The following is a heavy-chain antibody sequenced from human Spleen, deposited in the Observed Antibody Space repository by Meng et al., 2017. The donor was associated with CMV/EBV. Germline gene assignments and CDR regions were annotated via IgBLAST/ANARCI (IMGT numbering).Heavy chain of an antibody. J-gene: IGHJ4*02. D-gene: IGHD3-22*01. CDR3: ARIPYLPSGYYDY. V-gene: IGHV6-1*01. CDR1: ADSVSSNSAA. Sequence: QVELQQPGSGLVKPWQILSLTCAISADSVSSNSAAWNWIRQTPSRGLEWLGRTYYRSKWYNDYVVSVKSRITINPDTSKNQFSLQLNSVTPEDTAVYYCARIPYLPSGYYDYWGQGTLVTVSS. CDR2: TYYRSKWYN.